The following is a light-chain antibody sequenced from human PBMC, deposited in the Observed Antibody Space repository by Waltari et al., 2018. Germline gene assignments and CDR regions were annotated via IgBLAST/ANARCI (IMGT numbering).Light chain of an antibody. CDR1: SSDVGGYDY. CDR3: SSYSTSSTLVV. J-gene: IGLJ2*01. V-gene: IGLV2-14*03. Sequence: QSALTQPASVSGSPGQSISISCTGTSSDVGGYDYVSWYQQYPGKAPKLMIFDVSNLPSGVSDRFSGSKSGNTASLTISWLQAEDESYYYCSSYSTSSTLVVFGGGTKVTVL. CDR2: DVS.